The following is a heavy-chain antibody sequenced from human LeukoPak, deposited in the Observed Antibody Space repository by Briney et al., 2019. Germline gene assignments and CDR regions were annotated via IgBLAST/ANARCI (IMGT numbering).Heavy chain of an antibody. D-gene: IGHD2-8*01. CDR2: IDWSGATA. CDR1: GFKFDDYG. V-gene: IGHV3-20*04. Sequence: PGESLRLSCAASGFKFDDYGMNWVRQAPGKGLEWVSGIDWSGATAAYGGSVRGRFTMSRDNAKNSLYLHMNSPRVEDTALYFCARKQWGAFDVWGAGTVVTVAS. CDR3: ARKQWGAFDV. J-gene: IGHJ3*01.